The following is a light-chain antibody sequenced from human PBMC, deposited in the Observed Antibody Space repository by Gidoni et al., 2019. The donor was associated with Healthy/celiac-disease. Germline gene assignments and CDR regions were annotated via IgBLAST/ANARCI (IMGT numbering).Light chain of an antibody. CDR3: MQGIQTPRT. CDR2: LGS. Sequence: IVLTQSPLSLPVTPGEPASIYCRSSQSLLHSNGYNYLAWYLQKPGKSPQLLIYLGSNRASGIPARFSGSGSGTDFTLKISRVEAEDVGVYYCMQGIQTPRTFGQGTKVEIK. V-gene: IGKV2-28*01. J-gene: IGKJ1*01. CDR1: QSLLHSNGYNY.